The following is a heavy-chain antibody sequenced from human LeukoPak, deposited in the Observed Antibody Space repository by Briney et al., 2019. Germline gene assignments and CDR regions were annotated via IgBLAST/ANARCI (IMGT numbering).Heavy chain of an antibody. J-gene: IGHJ6*02. D-gene: IGHD5-18*01. V-gene: IGHV1-69*13. Sequence: ASVKVSCKASGGTFSSYAISWVRQAPGQGLEWMGGIIPIFGTANYAQKFQGRVTITADESTSTAYMELSSLRSEDTAVYYCARVDTGPTPHFYYYGMDVWGQGTTVTVSS. CDR1: GGTFSSYA. CDR3: ARVDTGPTPHFYYYGMDV. CDR2: IIPIFGTA.